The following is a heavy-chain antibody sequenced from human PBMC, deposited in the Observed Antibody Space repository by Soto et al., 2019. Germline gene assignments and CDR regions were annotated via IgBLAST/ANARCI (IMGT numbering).Heavy chain of an antibody. CDR3: ARNMVVTATDWDFDL. CDR2: IFYSGTT. CDR1: GGSISSGTYY. J-gene: IGHJ2*01. Sequence: PSETLSLTCTVSGGSISSGTYYWGWIRQPPGKGLEWIGSIFYSGTTYYNPSLKSRVTISVDTSKNQFSLKLSSVTAADTAVYYCARNMVVTATDWDFDLWGRGTLVTVSS. D-gene: IGHD2-21*02. V-gene: IGHV4-39*01.